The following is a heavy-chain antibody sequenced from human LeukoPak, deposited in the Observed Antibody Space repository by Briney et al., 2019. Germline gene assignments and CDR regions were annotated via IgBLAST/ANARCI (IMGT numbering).Heavy chain of an antibody. V-gene: IGHV4-59*01. CDR2: IYYSGTT. CDR1: GGSISTYY. J-gene: IGHJ3*02. Sequence: SETLSLTRTVSGGSISTYYWSWIRQPPGKGLEWIGYIYYSGTTKYNPSLNSRVTISVDTSKNQFSLKLSSVTAADTAVYYCARVVDTSMIDDAFDIWGQGTMVTVSS. D-gene: IGHD5-18*01. CDR3: ARVVDTSMIDDAFDI.